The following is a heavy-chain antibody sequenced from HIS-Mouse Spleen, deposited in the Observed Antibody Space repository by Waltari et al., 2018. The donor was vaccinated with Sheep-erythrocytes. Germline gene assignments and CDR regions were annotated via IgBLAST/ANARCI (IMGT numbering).Heavy chain of an antibody. CDR1: GGSFSGYY. Sequence: QVQLQQWGAGLLKPSETLSLTCAVYGGSFSGYYWSWIRQPQGKGLEWSGEINHSGSTNYNPSRKSRVTISVDTSKNQFSLKLSSVTAADTAVYYCARVVVVVTAHTFYFDYWGQGTLVTVSS. J-gene: IGHJ4*02. V-gene: IGHV4-34*01. CDR3: ARVVVVVTAHTFYFDY. D-gene: IGHD2-21*02. CDR2: INHSGST.